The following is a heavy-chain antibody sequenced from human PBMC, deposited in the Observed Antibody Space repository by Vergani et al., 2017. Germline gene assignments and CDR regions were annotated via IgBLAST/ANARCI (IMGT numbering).Heavy chain of an antibody. CDR3: APNWRDRPATSCSFHP. CDR1: GFSLRDIRMG. D-gene: IGHD2-15*01. Sequence: QVTLKESGPVLVKPAETLTLTCTVSGFSLRDIRMGVAWIRQPPGNTLEWLAHISSTDKKTYTTSLKNRVTISKDASAGQVFLSMTRMGLMDTATYYCAPNWRDRPATSCSFHPWGQGALVSVSS. J-gene: IGHJ5*01. V-gene: IGHV2-26*01. CDR2: ISSTDKK.